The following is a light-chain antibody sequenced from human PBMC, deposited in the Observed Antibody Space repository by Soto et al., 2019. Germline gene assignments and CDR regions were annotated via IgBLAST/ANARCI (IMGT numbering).Light chain of an antibody. CDR1: QSVLYSSNNKKY. Sequence: DIVMTQSPDSLAVSLGERATINCKSSQSVLYSSNNKKYLAWYQQKPGQPPKLLIYWASTRESGVPDRFSGSGSGTDFTLTISSLQAEDVAVYYCQQYYSTPSWTFGQGTKVEIK. CDR2: WAS. CDR3: QQYYSTPSWT. J-gene: IGKJ1*01. V-gene: IGKV4-1*01.